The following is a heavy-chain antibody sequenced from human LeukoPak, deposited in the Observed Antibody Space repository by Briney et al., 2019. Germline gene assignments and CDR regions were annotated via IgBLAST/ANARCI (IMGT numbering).Heavy chain of an antibody. Sequence: PGGSLRLSCAASGFIFSDYYMSWIRQAPGKGLGWVSYISSSGSTIYYADSVKGRFSISRDNAKKSLHLQMNSLRAEDTAVYYCARGSSSWYVMALNGMDVWGQGTTVTVSS. CDR1: GFIFSDYY. D-gene: IGHD6-13*01. CDR2: ISSSGSTI. CDR3: ARGSSSWYVMALNGMDV. J-gene: IGHJ6*02. V-gene: IGHV3-11*01.